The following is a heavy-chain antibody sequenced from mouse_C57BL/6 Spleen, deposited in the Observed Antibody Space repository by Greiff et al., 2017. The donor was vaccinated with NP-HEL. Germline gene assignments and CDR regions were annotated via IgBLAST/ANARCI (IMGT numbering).Heavy chain of an antibody. CDR2: IDPSDSET. Sequence: VQLQQSGAELVRPGSSVKLSCKASGYTFTSYWMHWVKQRPIQGLEWIGNIDPSDSETHYNQKFKDKATLTVDKSSSTAYMQLSSLTSEDSAVYYGALYEYDGYYAMDYWGQGTSVTVSS. D-gene: IGHD2-4*01. CDR3: ALYEYDGYYAMDY. J-gene: IGHJ4*01. CDR1: GYTFTSYW. V-gene: IGHV1-52*01.